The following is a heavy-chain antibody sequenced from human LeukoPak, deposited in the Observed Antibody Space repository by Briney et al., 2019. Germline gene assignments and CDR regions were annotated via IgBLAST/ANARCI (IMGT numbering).Heavy chain of an antibody. CDR3: TRGGSGTHGEFDY. CDR2: INGYGSDT. V-gene: IGHV3-74*01. J-gene: IGHJ4*02. Sequence: GGSLRLSCAGSGFSFGSYWMHWVRQAPGKGLVWVSRINGYGSDTSYADFVKGRFTISRDNAKNTVYLQVNSLRAEDTAVFYCTRGGSGTHGEFDYWGQGTLVTVSS. CDR1: GFSFGSYW. D-gene: IGHD1-26*01.